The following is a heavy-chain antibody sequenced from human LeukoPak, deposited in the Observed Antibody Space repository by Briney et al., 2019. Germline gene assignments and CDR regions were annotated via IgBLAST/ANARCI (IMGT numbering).Heavy chain of an antibody. CDR1: GGSISSGDYY. V-gene: IGHV4-61*08. CDR3: ARGVAAAGIDY. J-gene: IGHJ4*02. Sequence: KPSETLSLTCTVSGGSISSGDYYWSWIRQPPGKGLEWIGYIYDSGSTNYNPSLKSRVTISVDTSKNQFSLKLSSVAAADTAVYYCARGVAAAGIDYWGQGTLVTVSS. CDR2: IYDSGST. D-gene: IGHD6-13*01.